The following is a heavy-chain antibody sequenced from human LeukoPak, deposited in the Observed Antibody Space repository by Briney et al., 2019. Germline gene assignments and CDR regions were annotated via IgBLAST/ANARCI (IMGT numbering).Heavy chain of an antibody. V-gene: IGHV4-61*02. D-gene: IGHD2-2*01. J-gene: IGHJ5*01. CDR2: FQTGGAT. Sequence: SKTLSLTCTVSGGSISSGNYHWSWIRQPAGKGLEWIGRFQTGGATNYNPSSATRVTKLLATSKNQLSLHLASVTAADTAVYYCSSQSAGMPLDSWGQGTLVTMSS. CDR3: SSQSAGMPLDS. CDR1: GGSISSGNYH.